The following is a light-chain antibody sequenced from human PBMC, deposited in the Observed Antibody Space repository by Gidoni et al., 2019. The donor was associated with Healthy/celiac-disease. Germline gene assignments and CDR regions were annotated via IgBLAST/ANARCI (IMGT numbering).Light chain of an antibody. V-gene: IGKV1-33*01. CDR2: DAS. Sequence: DIQMTQSPSSLSASVGDRVTITCQASQDISNYLNWYQQKPGKAPKLLIYDASNFETGVPSRFSGSGSGTDFTFTISSLQPEDIATYYFQQYDNLPYTFXXXTKLEIK. CDR3: QQYDNLPYT. J-gene: IGKJ2*01. CDR1: QDISNY.